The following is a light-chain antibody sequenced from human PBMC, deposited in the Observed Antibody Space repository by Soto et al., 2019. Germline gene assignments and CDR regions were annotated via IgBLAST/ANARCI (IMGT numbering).Light chain of an antibody. J-gene: IGKJ5*01. CDR1: QYINTR. Sequence: EIVLTQSPATLSSFPGDRVTLSCRASQYINTRLAWYQHRPGQAPRLLIYQTSLRAAGIPARFSASGSGTDFTLTISSLQPEDFATYYCQQTYTTPEITFGQGTRLEIK. CDR2: QTS. CDR3: QQTYTTPEIT. V-gene: IGKV3-11*01.